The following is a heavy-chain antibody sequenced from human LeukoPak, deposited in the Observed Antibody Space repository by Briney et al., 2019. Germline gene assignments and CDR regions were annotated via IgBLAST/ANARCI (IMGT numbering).Heavy chain of an antibody. Sequence: PGRSLRLSCAASGFTFDDYAMHWVRQAPGKGLEWVSGISWNSGSIGYADSVKGRFTISRDNAKNSLYLQMNSLRAEDTALYYCAEETRVGATKGSFDYWGQGTLVTVSS. V-gene: IGHV3-9*01. J-gene: IGHJ4*02. CDR2: ISWNSGSI. CDR3: AEETRVGATKGSFDY. CDR1: GFTFDDYA. D-gene: IGHD1-26*01.